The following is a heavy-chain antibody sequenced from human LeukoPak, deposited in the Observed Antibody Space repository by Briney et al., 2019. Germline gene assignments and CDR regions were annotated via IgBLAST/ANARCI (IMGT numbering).Heavy chain of an antibody. CDR2: INHSGST. CDR3: ARVSLRFLAWLGYFDY. V-gene: IGHV4-34*01. CDR1: GGSFSGYY. Sequence: SETLSLTCAVYGGSFSGYYWSWIRQPPGKGLEWIGEINHSGSTNYNPSLKSRVTISVDTSKNQFSLKLSSVTAADTAVYYCARVSLRFLAWLGYFDYWGQGTLVTVSS. J-gene: IGHJ4*02. D-gene: IGHD3-3*01.